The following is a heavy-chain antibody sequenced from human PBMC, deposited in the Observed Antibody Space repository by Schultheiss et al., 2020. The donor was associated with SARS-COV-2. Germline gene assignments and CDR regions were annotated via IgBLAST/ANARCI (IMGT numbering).Heavy chain of an antibody. D-gene: IGHD1-20*01. CDR3: ARDRYNWNDVGYFDY. CDR2: ISWNSGSI. Sequence: SLKISCGAFGFTFDDYAVHWVRQTPGKGLEWVSGISWNSGSIGYADSVKGRFTISRDNSKNTLYLQMNSLRAEDTAVYYCARDRYNWNDVGYFDYWGQGTLVTVSS. J-gene: IGHJ4*02. V-gene: IGHV3-9*01. CDR1: GFTFDDYA.